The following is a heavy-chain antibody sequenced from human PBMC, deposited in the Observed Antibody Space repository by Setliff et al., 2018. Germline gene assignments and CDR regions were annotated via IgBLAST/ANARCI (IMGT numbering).Heavy chain of an antibody. CDR2: IHYSGSP. J-gene: IGHJ3*02. CDR3: ARTMYSSSWYGAFDI. D-gene: IGHD6-13*01. CDR1: GGSFSGYY. V-gene: IGHV4-59*01. Sequence: SETLSLTCAVYGGSFSGYYWSWIRQPPGKGLEWIGYIHYSGSPNYHPSLKSRVSTSVDTSQNQISLKLSSVTAADTAVYYCARTMYSSSWYGAFDIWGQGTMVTVSS.